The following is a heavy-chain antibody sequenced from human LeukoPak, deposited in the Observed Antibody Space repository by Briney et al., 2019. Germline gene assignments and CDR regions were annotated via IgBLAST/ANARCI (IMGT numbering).Heavy chain of an antibody. Sequence: GGSLRLSCAAYGFTVSSNYMSWVRQAPGKGLEWVSVIYSGGSTYYADSVKGRFTISRDNSKNTLYLQMNSLRAEDTAVYYCARGILRGAFDIWGQGTMVTVSS. D-gene: IGHD2/OR15-2a*01. CDR3: ARGILRGAFDI. CDR1: GFTVSSNY. J-gene: IGHJ3*02. V-gene: IGHV3-53*01. CDR2: IYSGGST.